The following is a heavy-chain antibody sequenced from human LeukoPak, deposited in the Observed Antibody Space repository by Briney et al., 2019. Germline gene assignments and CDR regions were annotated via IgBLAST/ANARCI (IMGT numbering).Heavy chain of an antibody. CDR3: ARDGYGSGKGWFDP. J-gene: IGHJ5*02. CDR2: INWNGGST. Sequence: PGGSLRLSCAASGFTFDDYGMSWVRQAPGKGLEWVSGINWNGGSTAYADSVKGRFTISRDNAKNSLYLQMNSLRAEDTALYYCARDGYGSGKGWFDPWGQGSLVTVSS. CDR1: GFTFDDYG. V-gene: IGHV3-20*04. D-gene: IGHD3-10*01.